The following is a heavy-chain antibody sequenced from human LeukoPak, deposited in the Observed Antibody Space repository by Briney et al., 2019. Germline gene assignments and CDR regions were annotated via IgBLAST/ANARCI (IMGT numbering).Heavy chain of an antibody. CDR2: IYPGDSDT. D-gene: IGHD3-22*01. CDR1: GYSFTSCW. J-gene: IGHJ4*02. V-gene: IGHV5-51*01. CDR3: ATTYYYDSSGYYPLDY. Sequence: GESLKISCKGSGYSFTSCWIGWVRQMPGKGLEWMGIIYPGDSDTRYSPSFQGQVTISADKSISTAYLQWSSLKASDTAMYYCATTYYYDSSGYYPLDYWGQGTLVTVSS.